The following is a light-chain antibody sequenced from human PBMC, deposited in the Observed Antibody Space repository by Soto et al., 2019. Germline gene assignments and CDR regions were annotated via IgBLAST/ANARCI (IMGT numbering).Light chain of an antibody. CDR2: DVS. V-gene: IGLV2-14*01. Sequence: QSALTQPASVSGSPGQSITISCTGTRSDVGGYNYVSWYQQHPGKAPKLMIYDVSNRPSGVSNRFSGSKSGNTASLTISGLQAEDEADYYCSSYTSSTTLRGVFGGGTKLTVL. CDR3: SSYTSSTTLRGV. J-gene: IGLJ2*01. CDR1: RSDVGGYNY.